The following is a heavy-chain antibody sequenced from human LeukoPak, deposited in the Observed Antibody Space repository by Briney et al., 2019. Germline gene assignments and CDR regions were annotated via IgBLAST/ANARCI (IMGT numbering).Heavy chain of an antibody. CDR2: VNPNSVGT. J-gene: IGHJ4*02. Sequence: GASVKVSCKASGYTFTDYYIHWVRRAPGQGLGWMAWVNPNSVGTYYAQNFHDRITLTRDTSISTAYMELSRLRSDDTAIYYCARANALYCSSTSCLFDYWGQGTLVTVSS. CDR3: ARANALYCSSTSCLFDY. CDR1: GYTFTDYY. V-gene: IGHV1-2*02. D-gene: IGHD2-2*01.